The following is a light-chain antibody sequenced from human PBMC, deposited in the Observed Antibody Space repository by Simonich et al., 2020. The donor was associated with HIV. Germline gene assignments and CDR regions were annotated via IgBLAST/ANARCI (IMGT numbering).Light chain of an antibody. Sequence: EIVMTQTPLSLSVTPGQPASISCKSSRSLLYSDGKTYLYWYLHKPGQSPQPLIYEMFNLFSGVPDRFSGSGSGTDFTLKISRVEAEDVGVYYCMQSIQLPRTFGQGTKVEIK. CDR2: EMF. CDR3: MQSIQLPRT. J-gene: IGKJ1*01. CDR1: RSLLYSDGKTY. V-gene: IGKV2D-29*02.